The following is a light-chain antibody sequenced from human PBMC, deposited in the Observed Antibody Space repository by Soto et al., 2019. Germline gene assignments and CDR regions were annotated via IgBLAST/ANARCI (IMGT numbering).Light chain of an antibody. V-gene: IGKV3-20*01. Sequence: EIVLTQSPGTLSLSPGERATLSCRASQSVSSSYLAWYQQKPGQAPRLLIYGASSRATGIPDRFSGSGSGTDFSLTISRLEPEDFAVYYCQLYGSSPRFTFGPGTNVDIK. CDR3: QLYGSSPRFT. J-gene: IGKJ3*01. CDR2: GAS. CDR1: QSVSSSY.